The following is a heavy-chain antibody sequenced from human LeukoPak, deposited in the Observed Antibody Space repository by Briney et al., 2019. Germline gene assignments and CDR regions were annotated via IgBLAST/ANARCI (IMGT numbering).Heavy chain of an antibody. J-gene: IGHJ3*02. V-gene: IGHV3-7*03. Sequence: PGGSLRLSCAASGFTFSSYWMSWVRQAPGKGLEWVANIKQDGSEKYYVDSVKGRFTISRDNAKNSLYLQMHSLRAEDTAVYYCARGSVAGLDTFDIWGQGTMVTVSS. CDR1: GFTFSSYW. D-gene: IGHD6-19*01. CDR3: ARGSVAGLDTFDI. CDR2: IKQDGSEK.